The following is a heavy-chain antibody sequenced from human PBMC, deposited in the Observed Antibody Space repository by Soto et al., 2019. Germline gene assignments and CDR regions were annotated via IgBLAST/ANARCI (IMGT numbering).Heavy chain of an antibody. CDR1: GGSIIDSGSFY. CDR3: ARGEVVASNWFDP. J-gene: IGHJ5*02. D-gene: IGHD2-15*01. V-gene: IGHV4-31*03. CDR2: IYYSGST. Sequence: QVKMQESGPGLVKPSQTLYLTCSVSGGSIIDSGSFYWNWIRQHPGKGLEWIGYIYYSGSTYYNRYFKSRATISLDTSNNQFSLKYSSVTAAATAIYYCARGEVVASNWFDPWGQGILVTVSS.